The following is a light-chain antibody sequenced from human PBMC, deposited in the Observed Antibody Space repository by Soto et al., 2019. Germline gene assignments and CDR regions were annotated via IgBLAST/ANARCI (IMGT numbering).Light chain of an antibody. Sequence: QAVVPQSPSASASLGASVKLTCTLSSGHSNYAIAWHQQQPEKGPRYLMKVNSDGSHRKGDGIPDRFSGSSSGAQRYLTISSLQSEDEADYYCQTWGTGIRVFGTGTQLTVL. CDR3: QTWGTGIRV. CDR2: VNSDGSH. V-gene: IGLV4-69*01. CDR1: SGHSNYA. J-gene: IGLJ1*01.